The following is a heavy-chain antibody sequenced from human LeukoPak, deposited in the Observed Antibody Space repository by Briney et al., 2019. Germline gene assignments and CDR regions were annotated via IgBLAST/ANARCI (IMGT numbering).Heavy chain of an antibody. CDR1: GGTFSSYA. CDR2: IIPIFGTA. D-gene: IGHD2-2*01. V-gene: IGHV1-69*13. J-gene: IGHJ3*02. CDR3: ARVRGIVVVPAAVDAFDI. Sequence: SVKVSCKASGGTFSSYAISWVRQAPGQGLEWMGGIIPIFGTANYAQKFQGRVTITADESTSTAYMELSSLRSEDTAVYYCARVRGIVVVPAAVDAFDIWGQGTMVTVSS.